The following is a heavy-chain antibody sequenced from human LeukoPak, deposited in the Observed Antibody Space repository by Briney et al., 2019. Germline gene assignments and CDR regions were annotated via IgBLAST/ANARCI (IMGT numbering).Heavy chain of an antibody. CDR3: ARDPRYYGDPNYFDY. CDR1: GYTFTGYY. D-gene: IGHD4-17*01. J-gene: IGHJ4*02. V-gene: IGHV1-2*02. CDR2: INPNSGGT. Sequence: ASVKVSCKASGYTFTGYYMHWVRQAPGQGLEWMGWINPNSGGTNYAQKFQGRVTMTRDTSISTAYMELSRLRSDDTAVYYCARDPRYYGDPNYFDYWGQETLVTVSS.